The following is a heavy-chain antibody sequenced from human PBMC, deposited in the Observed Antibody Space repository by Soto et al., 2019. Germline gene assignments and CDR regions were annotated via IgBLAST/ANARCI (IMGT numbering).Heavy chain of an antibody. J-gene: IGHJ4*02. CDR1: GFTFSSYE. CDR3: ARVNNYNSNFDF. V-gene: IGHV3-48*03. Sequence: GGSLRLSCAASGFTFSSYEMNWVRQAPGKGLEWVSYISSSGNTIYYADSVKGRFTISRDNAKNSLYLQMNSLRAEDTAVYYCARVNNYNSNFDFWGQGTLVTVSS. D-gene: IGHD1-1*01. CDR2: ISSSGNTI.